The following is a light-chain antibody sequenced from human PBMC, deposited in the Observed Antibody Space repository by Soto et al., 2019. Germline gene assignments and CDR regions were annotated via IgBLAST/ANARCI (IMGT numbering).Light chain of an antibody. CDR1: SSNIGSNY. CDR3: AAWDDSLSGHWV. V-gene: IGLV1-47*01. CDR2: RNN. Sequence: QSVLTQPPSASGTPGQRGTISCSGSSSNIGSNYVYWYQQLPGTAPKLLIYRNNQRPSGVPDRFSGSKSGTSASLAISGLRSEDEVDWYCAAWDDSLSGHWVFGGGTKLAVL. J-gene: IGLJ3*02.